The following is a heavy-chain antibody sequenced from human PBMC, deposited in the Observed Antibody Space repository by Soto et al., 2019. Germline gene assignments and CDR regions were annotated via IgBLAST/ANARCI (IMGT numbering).Heavy chain of an antibody. CDR1: GGSFSGYY. Sequence: PSETLSLTCAVYGGSFSGYYWSWIRQPPGKGLEWIGEINHSGSTNYNPTLKSRVTISVDTSKNQFSLKLSSVTAADTAVYYCARGRYYYDSSGYYHWGQGTLVTVSS. CDR3: ARGRYYYDSSGYYH. CDR2: INHSGST. J-gene: IGHJ5*02. V-gene: IGHV4-34*01. D-gene: IGHD3-22*01.